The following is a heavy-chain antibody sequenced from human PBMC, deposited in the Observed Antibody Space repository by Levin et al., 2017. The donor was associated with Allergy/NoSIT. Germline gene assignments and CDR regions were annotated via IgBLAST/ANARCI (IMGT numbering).Heavy chain of an antibody. V-gene: IGHV4-39*01. Sequence: SQTLSLTFTVSGGSISSSSYYWGWIRQPPGKGLEWIGSIYYSGSTYYNPSLKSRVTISVDTSKNQFSLKLSSVTAADTAVYYCARYESSGWFNYWGQGTLVTVSS. CDR1: GGSISSSSYY. CDR3: ARYESSGWFNY. CDR2: IYYSGST. J-gene: IGHJ4*02. D-gene: IGHD6-19*01.